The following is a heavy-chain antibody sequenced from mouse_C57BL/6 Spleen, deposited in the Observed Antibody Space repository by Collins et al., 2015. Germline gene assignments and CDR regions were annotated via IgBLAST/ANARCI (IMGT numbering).Heavy chain of an antibody. CDR2: IDPETGGT. J-gene: IGHJ2*01. CDR1: GYTFTDYE. D-gene: IGHD1-1*01. V-gene: IGHV1-15*01. Sequence: QVQLQQSGAELVRPGASVTLSRKASGYTFTDYEMHWVKQTPVHGLEWIGAIDPETGGTAYNQKFKGKAILTADKSSSTAYMQLSSLTSEDSAVYFCARSITTVVATDYWGQGTTLTVLL. CDR3: ARSITTVVATDY.